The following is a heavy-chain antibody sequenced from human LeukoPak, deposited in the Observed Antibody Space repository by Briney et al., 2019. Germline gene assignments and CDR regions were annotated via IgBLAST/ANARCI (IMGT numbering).Heavy chain of an antibody. V-gene: IGHV1-8*01. J-gene: IGHJ3*02. D-gene: IGHD3-22*01. CDR1: GYTFTSYD. CDR2: MNPNSGNT. CDR3: ARGDYYDSSGSGAFDI. Sequence: ASVEVSCKASGYTFTSYDINWVRQATGQGLEWMGWMNPNSGNTGYAQKFQGRVTMTRNTSISTAYMELSSLRSEDTAVYYCARGDYYDSSGSGAFDIWGQGTMVTVSS.